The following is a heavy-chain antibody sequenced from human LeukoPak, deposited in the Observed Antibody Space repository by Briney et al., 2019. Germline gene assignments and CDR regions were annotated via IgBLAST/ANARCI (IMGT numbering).Heavy chain of an antibody. D-gene: IGHD5-18*01. Sequence: ASVKVSCKASGYTFTDYYIHWVRQAPGHGLEWMGWINPNSGGTNYAQKFRGRVTMTRDTSISTAYMELSRLTSDDTAVSYCAREGRYTYGKGDFDYWGQGTLVTVSS. CDR3: AREGRYTYGKGDFDY. J-gene: IGHJ4*02. CDR2: INPNSGGT. V-gene: IGHV1-2*02. CDR1: GYTFTDYY.